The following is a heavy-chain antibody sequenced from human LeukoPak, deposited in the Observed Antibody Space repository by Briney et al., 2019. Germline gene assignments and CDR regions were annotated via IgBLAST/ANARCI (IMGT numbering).Heavy chain of an antibody. D-gene: IGHD2-2*01. CDR1: GYTFTSYG. Sequence: ASVKVSCKASGYTFTSYGISWVRQAPGQGLEWMGWISAYNGNTNYAQKLQGRVTMTRDTSTSTVYMELSSLRSEDTAVYYCARDPRDIVTVAAALFYFDYWGQGTLVTVSS. V-gene: IGHV1-18*01. J-gene: IGHJ4*02. CDR2: ISAYNGNT. CDR3: ARDPRDIVTVAAALFYFDY.